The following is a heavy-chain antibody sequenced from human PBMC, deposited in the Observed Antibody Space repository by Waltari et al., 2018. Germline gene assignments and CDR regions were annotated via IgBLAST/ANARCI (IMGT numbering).Heavy chain of an antibody. V-gene: IGHV1-3*01. J-gene: IGHJ5*02. Sequence: QVQLVQSGAEVKKPGASVKVSCKASGYTFSNYAIYWVRQAPGQRLEWIGWNNAGNGNTKYTKRFQGRVTILRDTSAGKAYMGRGSLGSEDTAVYYCARGVIYGSGSGWFDPWGQGTLVTVSS. CDR1: GYTFSNYA. CDR3: ARGVIYGSGSGWFDP. D-gene: IGHD3-10*01. CDR2: NNAGNGNT.